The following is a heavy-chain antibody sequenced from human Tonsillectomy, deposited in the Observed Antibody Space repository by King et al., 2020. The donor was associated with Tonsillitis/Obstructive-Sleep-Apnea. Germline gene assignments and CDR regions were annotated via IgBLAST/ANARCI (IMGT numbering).Heavy chain of an antibody. J-gene: IGHJ3*02. Sequence: VQLQESGPGLVKPSQTLSLTCTVSGGSISSGGYYWSWIRQHPGKGLEWIGYIYYSGSPYYNPSLKSRVTISVDTSKNQFSLKLSSVTAADTAVYYCASLPEDCGGDCYRAFDIWGQGTMVTVSS. CDR1: GGSISSGGYY. D-gene: IGHD2-21*01. V-gene: IGHV4-31*03. CDR3: ASLPEDCGGDCYRAFDI. CDR2: IYYSGSP.